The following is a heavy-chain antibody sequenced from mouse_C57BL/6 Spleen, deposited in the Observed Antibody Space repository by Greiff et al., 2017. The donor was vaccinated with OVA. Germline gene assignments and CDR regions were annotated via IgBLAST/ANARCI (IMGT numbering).Heavy chain of an antibody. CDR3: VYGSSYPYAMDY. CDR1: GYTFTDYN. D-gene: IGHD1-1*01. CDR2: INPNNGGT. V-gene: IGHV1-22*01. J-gene: IGHJ4*01. Sequence: EVQLQQSGPELVKPGASVKMSCKASGYTFTDYNMHWVKQSHGKSLEWIGYINPNNGGTSYNQKFKGKATLTVNKSSSTAYMELRSLTSEDSAVYYCVYGSSYPYAMDYWGQGTSVTVSS.